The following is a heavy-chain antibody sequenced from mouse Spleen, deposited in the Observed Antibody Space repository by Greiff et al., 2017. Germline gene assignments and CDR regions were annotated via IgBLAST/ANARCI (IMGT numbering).Heavy chain of an antibody. Sequence: EVQRVESGGGLVQPGGSLKLSCAASGFAFSSYDMSWVRQTPEKRLEWVAYISSGGGSTYYPDTVKGRFTISRDNAKNTLYLQMSSLKSEDTAMYYCARAYDYVDYWGQGTTLTVSS. CDR1: GFAFSSYD. CDR2: ISSGGGST. V-gene: IGHV5-12-1*01. J-gene: IGHJ2*01. D-gene: IGHD2-3*01. CDR3: ARAYDYVDY.